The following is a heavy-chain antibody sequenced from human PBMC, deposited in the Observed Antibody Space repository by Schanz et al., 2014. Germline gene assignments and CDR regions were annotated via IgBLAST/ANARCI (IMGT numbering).Heavy chain of an antibody. J-gene: IGHJ4*02. D-gene: IGHD4-17*01. CDR1: GGTFSSFG. CDR3: ARGYGDSPTDF. Sequence: QVQLVQSGADVKKPGSSVKVSCKASGGTFSSFGINWVRQAPGQGLEWMGRIISILGIANYAQKFQGRVTITADRSTSTAYMELSSLRSEDTAVYYCARGYGDSPTDFWGQGTLVTVSS. V-gene: IGHV1-69*04. CDR2: IISILGIA.